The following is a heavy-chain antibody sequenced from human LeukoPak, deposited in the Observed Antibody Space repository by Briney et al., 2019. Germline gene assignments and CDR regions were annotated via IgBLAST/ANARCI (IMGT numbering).Heavy chain of an antibody. J-gene: IGHJ4*02. CDR2: IYHSGST. Sequence: SETLSLTCAVSGGSTSSGGYSWSWIRQPPGKGLEWIGYIYHSGSTYYNPSLKSRVTISVDRSKNQFSLKLSSVTAADTAVYYCARVSGYLLFDYWGQGTLVTVSS. CDR1: GGSTSSGGYS. V-gene: IGHV4-30-2*01. D-gene: IGHD3-22*01. CDR3: ARVSGYLLFDY.